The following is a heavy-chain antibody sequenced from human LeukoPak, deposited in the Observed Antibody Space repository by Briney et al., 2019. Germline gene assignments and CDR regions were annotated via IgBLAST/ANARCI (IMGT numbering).Heavy chain of an antibody. J-gene: IGHJ4*02. CDR1: GFTFSSYG. V-gene: IGHV3-30*18. CDR3: AKEAGEGPFDY. D-gene: IGHD3-16*01. Sequence: GRSLRLSFAASGFTFSSYGMHWVRQAPGKGLEWVAVISYDGSNKYYADSVKGRFTISRDNSKNTLYLQMNSLRAEDTAVYYCAKEAGEGPFDYWGQGTLVTVSS. CDR2: ISYDGSNK.